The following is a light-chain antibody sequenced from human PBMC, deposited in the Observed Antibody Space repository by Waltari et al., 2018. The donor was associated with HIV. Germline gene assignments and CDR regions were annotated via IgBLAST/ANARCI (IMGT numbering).Light chain of an antibody. CDR1: SSNIGNNY. CDR3: GTWDSSLSPFWV. V-gene: IGLV1-51*01. Sequence: QSMLTQPHPVYAAPGQKVTISCSGSSSNIGNNYATWYQHLPGTVPKLLISANNKRPSGIPDRFSGSKSGTSATLGITGLQTGDEADYYCGTWDSSLSPFWVFGGGTKLTVL. CDR2: ANN. J-gene: IGLJ3*02.